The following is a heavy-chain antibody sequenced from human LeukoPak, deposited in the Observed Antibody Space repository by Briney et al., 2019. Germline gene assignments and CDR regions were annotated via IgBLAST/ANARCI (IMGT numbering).Heavy chain of an antibody. V-gene: IGHV4-61*02. CDR2: IYTSGST. D-gene: IGHD6-6*01. CDR1: GGSISSGSYY. J-gene: IGHJ4*02. CDR3: ARAARPGDFDY. Sequence: SQTLSLTCTVSGGSISSGSYYWSWIRQPAGKGLEWIGRIYTSGSTNYNPSLKSRVTISVDTSKNQFSLKLSSVTAADTAVYYCARAARPGDFDYWGQGTLVTVSS.